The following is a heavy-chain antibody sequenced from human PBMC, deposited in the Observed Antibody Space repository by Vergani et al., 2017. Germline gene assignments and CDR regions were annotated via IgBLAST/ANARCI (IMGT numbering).Heavy chain of an antibody. CDR3: ARVYTAAAALDY. CDR1: GFTASSNY. D-gene: IGHD6-13*01. CDR2: IYSGGST. Sequence: EVQLVESGGGLVQPGGSLGLSCAASGFTASSNYMSWFRQAPGKGLEWVSVIYSGGSTYDADSVKGRLTISRDNSKNTLYLQMNSLRAEDTAVYYCARVYTAAAALDYWGQGTLVTVSS. J-gene: IGHJ4*02. V-gene: IGHV3-66*01.